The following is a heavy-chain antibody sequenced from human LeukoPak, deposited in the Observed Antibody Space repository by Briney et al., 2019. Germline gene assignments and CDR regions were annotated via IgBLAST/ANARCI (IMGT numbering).Heavy chain of an antibody. D-gene: IGHD6-13*01. J-gene: IGHJ6*02. V-gene: IGHV3-23*01. CDR3: AKDSRGGPDYLAAAGYYYGMDV. Sequence: GGPLRLSCAASGFNFTNYAMSWVRQAPAKGLEWVSALSGRGSNTYYADSVKGRFTISRDNSKNTLYLQMNSLRAEDTAVYYCAKDSRGGPDYLAAAGYYYGMDVWGQGTTVTVSS. CDR1: GFNFTNYA. CDR2: LSGRGSNT.